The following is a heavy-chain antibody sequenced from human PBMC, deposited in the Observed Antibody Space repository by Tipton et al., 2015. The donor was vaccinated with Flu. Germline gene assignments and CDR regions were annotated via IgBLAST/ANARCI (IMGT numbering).Heavy chain of an antibody. CDR3: ARHTGDSVRGVIDY. Sequence: TLSLTCGVSGYSIGSGYYWGWIRQPPGKGLEWIGTIYHSGTTYYNPSLKSRLTMSVDTSKNQFSLNLSSVTAADTAVYYCARHTGDSVRGVIDYWGQGTLVTVSS. D-gene: IGHD3-10*02. CDR1: GYSIGSGYY. J-gene: IGHJ4*02. V-gene: IGHV4-38-2*01. CDR2: IYHSGTT.